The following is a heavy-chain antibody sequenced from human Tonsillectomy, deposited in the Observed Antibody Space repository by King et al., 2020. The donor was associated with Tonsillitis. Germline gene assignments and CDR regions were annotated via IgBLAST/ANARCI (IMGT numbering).Heavy chain of an antibody. Sequence: QLVQSGGDLVKPGGSLRLSCAASGFTFSSYSMNWVRQAPGKGLEWVSSISSSSSYIYYADSVKGRFTISRDNAKNSLYLQMNSLRAEDTAVYYCARDMNPDYDILTGYYGYYFDYWGQGTLVTVSS. D-gene: IGHD3-9*01. CDR1: GFTFSSYS. V-gene: IGHV3-21*01. CDR2: ISSSSSYI. J-gene: IGHJ4*02. CDR3: ARDMNPDYDILTGYYGYYFDY.